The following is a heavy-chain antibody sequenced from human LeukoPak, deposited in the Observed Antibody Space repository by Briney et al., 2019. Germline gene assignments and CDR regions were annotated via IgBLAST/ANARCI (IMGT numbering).Heavy chain of an antibody. V-gene: IGHV3-74*01. CDR1: GFTFSRYG. CDR2: IYPNGRYT. J-gene: IGHJ6*02. CDR3: VRGSTDWNGMDV. Sequence: GGSLRLSCAASGFTFSRYGMHWVRQAPGKGLVSVPRIYPNGRYTSYADSVKGRFTISRDNATITLYLQMNTLGAEDTALYYCVRGSTDWNGMDVWGQGTTVTVSS. D-gene: IGHD6-19*01.